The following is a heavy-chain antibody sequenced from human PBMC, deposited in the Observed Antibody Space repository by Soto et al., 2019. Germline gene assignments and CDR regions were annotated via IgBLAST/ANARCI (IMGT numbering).Heavy chain of an antibody. V-gene: IGHV3-7*03. D-gene: IGHD2-21*01. CDR3: ARVGQGGDPFFDY. CDR1: GFTFSSYW. CDR2: IKQDGSEK. Sequence: GGSLRLSCAASGFTFSSYWMSWVRQAPGKGLEWVANIKQDGSEKYYVDSVKGRFTISRDNAKNSLYLQMNSLRAEDTAVYYCARVGQGGDPFFDYWGQGTLVTVSS. J-gene: IGHJ4*02.